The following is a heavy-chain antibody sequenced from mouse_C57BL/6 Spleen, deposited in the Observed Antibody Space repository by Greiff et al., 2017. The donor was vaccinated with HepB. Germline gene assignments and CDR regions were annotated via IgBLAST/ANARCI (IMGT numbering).Heavy chain of an antibody. CDR2: IYPSDSET. V-gene: IGHV1-61*01. CDR1: GYTFTSYW. J-gene: IGHJ4*01. Sequence: VQLQQPGAELVRPGSSVKLSCKASGYTFTSYWMDWVKQRPGQGLEWIGNIYPSDSETHYNQKFKDKATLTVDKSSSTAYMQLSSLTSEDSAVYYCATITTVVARAMDYWGQGTSVTVSS. CDR3: ATITTVVARAMDY. D-gene: IGHD1-1*01.